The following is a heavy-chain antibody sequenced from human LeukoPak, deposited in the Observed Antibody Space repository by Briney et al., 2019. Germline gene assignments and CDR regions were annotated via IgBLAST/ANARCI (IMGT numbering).Heavy chain of an antibody. V-gene: IGHV3-30*18. CDR1: GFTFSNYG. Sequence: GRSLRLSCAASGFTFSNYGMHWVRQAPGKGLEWVAVISYDGSNKYYADSVKGRFTISRDNSKNTLSLQMNSLRAEDTAVYYCAKALYGGHDYWGQGTLVTVSS. CDR2: ISYDGSNK. J-gene: IGHJ4*02. CDR3: AKALYGGHDY. D-gene: IGHD4-23*01.